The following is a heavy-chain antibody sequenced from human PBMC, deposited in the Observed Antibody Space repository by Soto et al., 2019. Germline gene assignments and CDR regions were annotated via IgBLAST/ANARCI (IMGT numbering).Heavy chain of an antibody. J-gene: IGHJ4*02. CDR2: INHSGST. Sequence: LSLTFAVYGGSFSGYYWSWTRQPPGKGLEWIGEINHSGSTNYNPSLKSRVTISVDTSKNQFALKLSSVTGADTAVYYCARGVLLQQLVCLPFDYWGQGTQVTVSS. V-gene: IGHV4-34*01. D-gene: IGHD6-13*01. CDR1: GGSFSGYY. CDR3: ARGVLLQQLVCLPFDY.